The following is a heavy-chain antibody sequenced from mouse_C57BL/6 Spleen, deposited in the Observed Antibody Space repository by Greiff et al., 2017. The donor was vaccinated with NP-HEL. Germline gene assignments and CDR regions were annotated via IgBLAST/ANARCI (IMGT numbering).Heavy chain of an antibody. CDR2: IDPSDSET. V-gene: IGHV1-52*01. J-gene: IGHJ2*01. CDR3: ARSPYDYSYYFDY. CDR1: GYTFTSYW. D-gene: IGHD2-4*01. Sequence: VQLQQPGAELVRPGSSVKLSCKASGYTFTSYWMHWVKQRPIQGLEWIGNIDPSDSETHYNQKFKDKATLTVDKSSSTAYMQLSSLTSEDSAVYYCARSPYDYSYYFDYWGQGTTLTVSS.